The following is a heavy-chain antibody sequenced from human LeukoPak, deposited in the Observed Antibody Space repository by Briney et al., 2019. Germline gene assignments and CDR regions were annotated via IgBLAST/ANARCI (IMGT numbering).Heavy chain of an antibody. CDR3: TIPRVGYSYGYNY. V-gene: IGHV3-49*04. CDR2: IRSKAYGGTT. D-gene: IGHD5-18*01. CDR1: GCTFGDYA. Sequence: GGSLRLSCTASGCTFGDYAMSWVRQAAGKGLEGVGFIRSKAYGGTTEYAASVKGRFTISRDDSKSIAYLQMNSLKTEDTAVYYCTIPRVGYSYGYNYWGQGTLVTVSS. J-gene: IGHJ4*02.